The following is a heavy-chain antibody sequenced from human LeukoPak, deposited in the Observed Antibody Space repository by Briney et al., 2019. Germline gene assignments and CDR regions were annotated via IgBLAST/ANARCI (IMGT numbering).Heavy chain of an antibody. CDR2: ISSSSSYI. J-gene: IGHJ3*02. CDR3: AREQVHYYGSGSYGEDAFDI. CDR1: GFTFSSYS. Sequence: GGSLRLSCAASGFTFSSYSMNWVRQAPGKGLEWASSISSSSSYIYYADSVKGRFTISRDNAKNSLYLQMNSLRAEDTAVYYCAREQVHYYGSGSYGEDAFDIWGQGTMVTVSS. D-gene: IGHD3-10*01. V-gene: IGHV3-21*01.